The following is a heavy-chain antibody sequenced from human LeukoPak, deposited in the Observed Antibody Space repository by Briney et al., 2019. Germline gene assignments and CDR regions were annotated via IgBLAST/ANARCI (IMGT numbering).Heavy chain of an antibody. Sequence: PVKVSCKASGGTFSSYAISWVRQAPGQGLEWMGGIIPIFGTANYAQKFQGRVTITADESTSTAYMELSSLRSEDTAVYYCARAREKYYYDSSGYFDYWGQGTLVTVSS. CDR3: ARAREKYYYDSSGYFDY. J-gene: IGHJ4*02. D-gene: IGHD3-22*01. CDR1: GGTFSSYA. V-gene: IGHV1-69*01. CDR2: IIPIFGTA.